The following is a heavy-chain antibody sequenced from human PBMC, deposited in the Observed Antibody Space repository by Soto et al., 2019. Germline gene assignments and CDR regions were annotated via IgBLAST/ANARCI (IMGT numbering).Heavy chain of an antibody. CDR3: ARAGSYRFDY. J-gene: IGHJ4*01. Sequence: GGSLRLSCTVASGFTFSDYYMSWIRQAPGKGLEWVSYISISDADSVKGRFTISRDNAKNTLYLQMNSLTTEDTAVYYCARAGSYRFDYWGHGTLVTVSS. D-gene: IGHD3-10*01. V-gene: IGHV3-11*06. CDR1: GFTFSDYY. CDR2: ISI.